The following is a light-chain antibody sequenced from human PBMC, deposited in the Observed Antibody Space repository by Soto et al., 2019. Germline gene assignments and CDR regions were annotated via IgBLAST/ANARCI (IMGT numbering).Light chain of an antibody. V-gene: IGKV3-20*01. CDR2: GAS. Sequence: TQSPGTLSLSPGESATLSCRSGQSVSSTYLAWYQQKPGQSPRLLIYGASTRATGIPDRFSGSGSGTDFTLTISGLEPEDFAVYYCQQYGSSQITFGQGTRLEIK. CDR3: QQYGSSQIT. J-gene: IGKJ5*01. CDR1: QSVSSTY.